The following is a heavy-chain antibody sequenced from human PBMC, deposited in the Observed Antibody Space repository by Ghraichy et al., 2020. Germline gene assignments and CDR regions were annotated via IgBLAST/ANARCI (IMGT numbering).Heavy chain of an antibody. CDR2: ITSRSSFI. CDR3: ARGSTVVRFFYYGGMDG. J-gene: IGHJ6*02. Sequence: GGSLRLSCVGSGFTFSSYSMNWVRQSPGRGLEWVSYITSRSSFISYADSVKGRFTISRDNAQNSLYLQMNSLRDEDTAVYYCARGSTVVRFFYYGGMDGWGHGATVPVSS. V-gene: IGHV3-48*02. D-gene: IGHD4-23*01. CDR1: GFTFSSYS.